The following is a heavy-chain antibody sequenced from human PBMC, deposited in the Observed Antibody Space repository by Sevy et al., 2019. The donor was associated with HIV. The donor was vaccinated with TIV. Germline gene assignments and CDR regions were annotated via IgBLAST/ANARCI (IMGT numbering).Heavy chain of an antibody. V-gene: IGHV4-59*01. CDR1: DGSINNYY. J-gene: IGHJ5*02. CDR2: ISYSGNT. D-gene: IGHD4-4*01. Sequence: SETLSLTCSVSDGSINNYYWSWIRQPPGKGLEWIGNISYSGNTNYNPSFKSRVTISVDTSKNQFSLKLRSVTAADTAVYYCARSKWFDVWGQGTLVTVSS. CDR3: ARSKWFDV.